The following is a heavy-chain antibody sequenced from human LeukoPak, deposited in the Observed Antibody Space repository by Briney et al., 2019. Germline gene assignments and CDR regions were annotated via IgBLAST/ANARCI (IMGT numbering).Heavy chain of an antibody. J-gene: IGHJ6*03. D-gene: IGHD3-10*01. CDR1: GYTFTSYD. Sequence: ASMKVSCKASGYTFTSYDINWVRQATGQGLEWMGWMNPNSGNTGYAQKFQGRVTMTRNTSISTAYMELSSLRSEDTAVYYCARGRGYVLWFGETPVSMDVWGKGTTVTISS. CDR3: ARGRGYVLWFGETPVSMDV. V-gene: IGHV1-8*01. CDR2: MNPNSGNT.